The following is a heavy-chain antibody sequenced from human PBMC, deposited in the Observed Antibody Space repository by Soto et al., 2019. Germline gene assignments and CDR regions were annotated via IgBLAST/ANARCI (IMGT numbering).Heavy chain of an antibody. V-gene: IGHV4-39*01. CDR1: GCSISSSSYY. Sequence: SGTLALAFTVYGCSISSSSYYWCWILQPPGKGLEWIGSFYYSGSTYYNPSLKSRLTISVDTSKNQFSLKLSSVTAADTAVYYSARHYGEEVFDYRGQGILVTVSS. D-gene: IGHD3-10*01. CDR2: FYYSGST. CDR3: ARHYGEEVFDY. J-gene: IGHJ4*02.